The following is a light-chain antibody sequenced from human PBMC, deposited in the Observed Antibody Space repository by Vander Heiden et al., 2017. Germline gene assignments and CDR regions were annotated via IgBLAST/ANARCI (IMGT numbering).Light chain of an antibody. J-gene: IGLJ1*01. CDR3: QSADSSGTYRV. V-gene: IGLV3-25*03. CDR1: ALPKQY. Sequence: SALTPPPSAPVSPAQTARITCSGDALPKQYAYWYQQKPGQAPVLVIYKDSERPSGIPERFSGSSSGTTVTLTISGVQAEDEADYYCQSADSSGTYRVFGTGTKVTVL. CDR2: KDS.